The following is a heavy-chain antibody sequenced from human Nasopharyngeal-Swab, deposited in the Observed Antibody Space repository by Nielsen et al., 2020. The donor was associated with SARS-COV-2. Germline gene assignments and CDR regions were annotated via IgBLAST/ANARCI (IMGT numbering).Heavy chain of an antibody. D-gene: IGHD6-13*01. V-gene: IGHV1-2*06. CDR3: ARDWEQQHDAFDI. J-gene: IGHJ3*02. CDR2: INPNSGGT. CDR1: GYTFTSYY. Sequence: ASVKVSCKASGYTFTSYYMHWVRQAPGQGLEWMGRINPNSGGTNYAQKFQGRVTMTRDTSISTAYMELSRLRSDDTAVYYCARDWEQQHDAFDIWGQGTMVTVSS.